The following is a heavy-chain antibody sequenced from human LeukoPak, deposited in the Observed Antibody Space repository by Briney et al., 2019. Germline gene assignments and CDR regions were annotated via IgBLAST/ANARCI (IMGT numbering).Heavy chain of an antibody. CDR2: NYSGGST. Sequence: GGSLRLSCAASGFTVSSNYMSWVRQAPGKGLEWVSVNYSGGSTYYADSVKGRFTISRDNSKNTLYLQMNSLRAEDTAVYYCARGSATVTHDYWGQGTLVTVSS. V-gene: IGHV3-53*01. D-gene: IGHD4-17*01. CDR1: GFTVSSNY. J-gene: IGHJ4*02. CDR3: ARGSATVTHDY.